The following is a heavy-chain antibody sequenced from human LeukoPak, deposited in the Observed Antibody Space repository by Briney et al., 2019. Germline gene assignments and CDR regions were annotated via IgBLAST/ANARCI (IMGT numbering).Heavy chain of an antibody. Sequence: GGSLRLSCAASGFTFSTYDMSWVRQAPGKGLEWVTTIVGNNPNTYYAESVKGRFTISRDNPRNTLYVQMTSLRAEDTAVYYCARTLWFREPYGWFDLWGQGTLVTVSS. CDR2: IVGNNPNT. CDR3: ARTLWFREPYGWFDL. V-gene: IGHV3-23*01. J-gene: IGHJ5*02. D-gene: IGHD3-10*01. CDR1: GFTFSTYD.